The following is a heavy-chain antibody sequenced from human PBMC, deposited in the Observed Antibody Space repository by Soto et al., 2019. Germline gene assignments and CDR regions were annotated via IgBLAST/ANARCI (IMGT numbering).Heavy chain of an antibody. V-gene: IGHV4-59*01. CDR2: IYYSGST. Sequence: QVQLQESGPGLVKPSETLSLTCTVSGGSISSYYWSWIRQPPGKGLEWIGYIYYSGSTNYNPSLKSRVTISVDTSKNQCSLKLSSVTAADTAVYYGARHPGYSYGYDYWGQGTLVTVSS. D-gene: IGHD5-18*01. CDR1: GGSISSYY. J-gene: IGHJ4*02. CDR3: ARHPGYSYGYDY.